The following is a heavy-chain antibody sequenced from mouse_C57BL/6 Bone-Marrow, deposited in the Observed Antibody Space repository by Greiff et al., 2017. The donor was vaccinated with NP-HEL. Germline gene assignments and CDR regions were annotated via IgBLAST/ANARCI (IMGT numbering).Heavy chain of an antibody. CDR3: ARWLVY. V-gene: IGHV14-3*01. CDR2: IDPANGNT. D-gene: IGHD2-2*01. J-gene: IGHJ2*01. Sequence: QLQQSVAELVRPGASAKLPCTAPGFHIKNTYMHWVTPRPEQGLEWIGRIDPANGNTKYAPTFQGTVHIPADTSSNTACLQLSSVTSEDTAIYYCARWLVYWGQGTTLTVSS. CDR1: GFHIKNTY.